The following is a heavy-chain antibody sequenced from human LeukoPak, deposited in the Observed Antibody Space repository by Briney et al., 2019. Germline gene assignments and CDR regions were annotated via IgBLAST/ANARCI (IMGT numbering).Heavy chain of an antibody. D-gene: IGHD3/OR15-3a*01. Sequence: GGSLRLSCAASGFTFSRYWMHWVRQAPGKGLLWVSRINSDGSSTYYADSVKGRFTTSRDNAKNALHLQMNSLTAEDTAVYYCVLDLFSSFAFDIWGQGAMVTVSS. V-gene: IGHV3-74*01. CDR2: INSDGSST. CDR3: VLDLFSSFAFDI. J-gene: IGHJ3*02. CDR1: GFTFSRYW.